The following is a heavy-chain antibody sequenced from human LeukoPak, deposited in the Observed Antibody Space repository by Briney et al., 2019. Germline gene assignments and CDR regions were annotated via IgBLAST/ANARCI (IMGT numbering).Heavy chain of an antibody. J-gene: IGHJ5*02. D-gene: IGHD6-19*01. Sequence: ASVKVSCKASGYTFTSYVISWVRQAPGQGLEGMGWISAYNGNTNYAQKLQGRVTMTTDTSTSTAYMELRSLRSDDTAVYYCARRRQWLVRNWFDPWGQGTLVTVSS. CDR1: GYTFTSYV. CDR2: ISAYNGNT. V-gene: IGHV1-18*01. CDR3: ARRRQWLVRNWFDP.